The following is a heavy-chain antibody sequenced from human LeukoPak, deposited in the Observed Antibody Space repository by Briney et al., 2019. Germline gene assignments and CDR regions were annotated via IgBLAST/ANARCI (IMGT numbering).Heavy chain of an antibody. V-gene: IGHV4-4*07. CDR2: IYSTGST. J-gene: IGHJ4*01. Sequence: PSETLSLICYVSGGSITNYYWSWIRQPAGKGLEWIGRIYSTGSTNYTPSLKSRVTLSVDTSKSQFSLKLTSVTAPDTAVYYCAREGGYSGYLDYWGHGALVTASA. CDR3: AREGGYSGYLDY. D-gene: IGHD5-12*01. CDR1: GGSITNYY.